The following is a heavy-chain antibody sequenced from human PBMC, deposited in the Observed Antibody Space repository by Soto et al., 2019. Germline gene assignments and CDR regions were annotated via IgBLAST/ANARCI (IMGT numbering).Heavy chain of an antibody. CDR2: INPSGGST. J-gene: IGHJ6*02. V-gene: IGHV1-46*01. CDR1: GYTFTSYY. CDR3: ATEGIAAAGPYYYGMDV. Sequence: QVQLVQSGAEVKKPGASVKVSCKASGYTFTSYYMHWVRQAPGQGLEWMGIINPSGGSTSYAQKFQGRVTMTRDTSTSTVYMELSSLRSEDTAVYYCATEGIAAAGPYYYGMDVWGQGTTVTVSS. D-gene: IGHD6-13*01.